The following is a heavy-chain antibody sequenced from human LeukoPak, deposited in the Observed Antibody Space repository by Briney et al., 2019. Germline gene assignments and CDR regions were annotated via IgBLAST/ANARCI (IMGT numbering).Heavy chain of an antibody. J-gene: IGHJ4*02. V-gene: IGHV3-48*01. Sequence: GGSLRLSCAVSGFTFRSYGMNWVRQAPGKGLEWVSYISTGSTTISYADSVKGRFTISRNNAKSSLYLEMNSLRAEDTAMYYCARGFYTPDYWGQGTLVTVSS. CDR3: ARGFYTPDY. CDR2: ISTGSTTI. CDR1: GFTFRSYG.